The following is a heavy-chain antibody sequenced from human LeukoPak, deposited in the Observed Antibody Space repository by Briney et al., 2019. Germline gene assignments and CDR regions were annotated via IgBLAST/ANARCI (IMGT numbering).Heavy chain of an antibody. CDR2: IYYSGST. CDR1: GGSISSXY. D-gene: IGHD6-25*01. V-gene: IGHV4-59*08. Sequence: PSETXXLTCTVSGGSISSXYWSWIXQXXGKGLEWIGYIYYSGSTTYNPSLKSRVTISVDTSKNQLSLKLSSVTAADTAVYYCARLESGHFDFWGQGTLVIVSS. CDR3: ARLESGHFDF. J-gene: IGHJ4*02.